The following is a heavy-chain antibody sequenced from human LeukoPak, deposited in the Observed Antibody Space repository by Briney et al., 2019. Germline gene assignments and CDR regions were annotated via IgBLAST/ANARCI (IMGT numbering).Heavy chain of an antibody. V-gene: IGHV3-23*01. Sequence: GGSLRLSCAASGFTFSSYAMSWVRQAPGKGLEWVSAFSGSGGSTYYADSVKGRFTISRDNSKNTLYLQMNSLRAEDTAVYYCARDLVGGPLNYWGQGTLVTVSS. CDR1: GFTFSSYA. J-gene: IGHJ4*02. CDR2: FSGSGGST. D-gene: IGHD2-15*01. CDR3: ARDLVGGPLNY.